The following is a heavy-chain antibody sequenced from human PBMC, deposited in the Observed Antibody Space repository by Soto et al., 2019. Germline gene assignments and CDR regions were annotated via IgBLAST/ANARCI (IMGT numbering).Heavy chain of an antibody. J-gene: IGHJ4*02. CDR2: ISSSSSTI. Sequence: GGSLRLSCAASGFTFSSYSMNWVRQAPGKGLEWVSYISSSSSTIYYADSVKGRFTISRDNAKNSLYLQMNSLRAEDTAVYYCARAGTYYDYIWGSYPDYWGQGTLVTVSS. CDR1: GFTFSSYS. V-gene: IGHV3-48*01. CDR3: ARAGTYYDYIWGSYPDY. D-gene: IGHD3-16*01.